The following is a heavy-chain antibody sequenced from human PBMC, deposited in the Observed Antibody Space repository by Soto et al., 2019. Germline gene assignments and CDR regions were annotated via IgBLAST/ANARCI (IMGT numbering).Heavy chain of an antibody. CDR3: CMGYYFDR. J-gene: IGHJ4*02. D-gene: IGHD2-8*01. CDR2: ISSSSTTI. CDR1: GFTFSSYS. V-gene: IGHV3-48*01. Sequence: EVQLVESGGGLEQPGGSLRLSCAASGFTFSSYSMNWVRQAPGKGLERISYISSSSTTIHYADSVKGRFTISRDNAKNSLYLQMNSLRAEDTAVYYCCMGYYFDRWGQGTLVTVSS.